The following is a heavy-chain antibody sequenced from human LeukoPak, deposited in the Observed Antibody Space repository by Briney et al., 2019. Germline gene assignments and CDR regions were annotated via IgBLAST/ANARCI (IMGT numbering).Heavy chain of an antibody. CDR3: ARGEGPYYYDSSGSYYFDS. CDR1: GASISNGGSFY. D-gene: IGHD3-22*01. Sequence: SETLSLTCTVSGASISNGGSFYWPWIRQHPGKGLEWIGYIYYSGSPYYNPSLKRRVTISVDRSKTQFSLKVNSVTAADTAVYYCARGEGPYYYDSSGSYYFDSWGQGTQVTVSS. V-gene: IGHV4-31*03. CDR2: IYYSGSP. J-gene: IGHJ4*02.